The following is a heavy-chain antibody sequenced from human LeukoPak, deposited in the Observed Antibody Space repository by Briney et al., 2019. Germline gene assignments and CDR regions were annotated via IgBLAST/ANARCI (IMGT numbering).Heavy chain of an antibody. Sequence: SETLSLTCTVSTGSVSSANYWAWIRQHPGEGLEWIGHIYYLGNAYYNPSLKSRVTMSVDTSKNQVSLKLTSVTAADTAVYYCARTGKGFDYWGQGTLATVSS. J-gene: IGHJ4*02. CDR3: ARTGKGFDY. D-gene: IGHD1-14*01. V-gene: IGHV4-31*03. CDR2: IYYLGNA. CDR1: TGSVSSANY.